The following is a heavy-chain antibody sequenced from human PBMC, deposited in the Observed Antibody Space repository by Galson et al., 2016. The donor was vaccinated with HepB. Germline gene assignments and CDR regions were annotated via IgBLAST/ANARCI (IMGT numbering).Heavy chain of an antibody. CDR3: ARPYTYYFGSGSYFDVLHYGMDV. D-gene: IGHD3-10*01. CDR2: ISASSGTI. Sequence: SLRLSCAASGFRFSDYNMNWVRQAPGRGLEWVAYISASSGTIYYADSVKGRFPISRANANNSLSPQMNSLRAEDTAFYYCARPYTYYFGSGSYFDVLHYGMDVWGQGTTVTVSS. J-gene: IGHJ6*02. V-gene: IGHV3-48*01. CDR1: GFRFSDYN.